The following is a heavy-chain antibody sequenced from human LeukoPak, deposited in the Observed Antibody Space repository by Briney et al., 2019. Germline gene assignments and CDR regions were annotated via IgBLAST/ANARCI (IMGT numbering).Heavy chain of an antibody. CDR3: ARHRYTSSSSYFDF. V-gene: IGHV4-59*08. CDR1: GGSISGYY. J-gene: IGHJ4*02. CDR2: IYSSGST. Sequence: SETLSLTCTVSGGSISGYYWTWIRQPPGKGLEWIGYIYSSGSTNYNPSLKSRVTISVDTSKNQFSLRLSSVTAADTAVYYCARHRYTSSSSYFDFWGQGTLVTASS. D-gene: IGHD6-6*01.